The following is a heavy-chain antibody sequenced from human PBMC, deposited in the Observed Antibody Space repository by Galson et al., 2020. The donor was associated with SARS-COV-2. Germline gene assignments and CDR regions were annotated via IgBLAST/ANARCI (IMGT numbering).Heavy chain of an antibody. CDR3: ARDSSGNYYSAFDI. CDR2: ILYSGST. D-gene: IGHD3-22*01. V-gene: IGHV4-39*01. Sequence: SETLSLTCTVSGGSINNNNFYWGWIRQPPGKGLAWIGSILYSGSTYYNPSLKSRVSMFVDTSKNQSSLRLNSVTAADTAVYYCARDSSGNYYSAFDIWGQGTVVSVSS. CDR1: GGSINNNNFY. J-gene: IGHJ3*02.